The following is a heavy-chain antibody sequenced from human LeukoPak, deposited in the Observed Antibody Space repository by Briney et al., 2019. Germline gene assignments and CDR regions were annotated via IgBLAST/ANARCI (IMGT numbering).Heavy chain of an antibody. CDR3: ARGVGATYADAFDI. D-gene: IGHD1-26*01. V-gene: IGHV3-48*04. J-gene: IGHJ3*02. CDR1: GFTFSSYS. CDR2: ISSGAGSI. Sequence: PGGSLRLSCAASGFTFSSYSMNWVRQAPGKGLEWVAYISSGAGSIYYADSVKGRFTISRDNAKDSLYLQMNSLRAEDTALYYCARGVGATYADAFDIWGQGTVVTVSP.